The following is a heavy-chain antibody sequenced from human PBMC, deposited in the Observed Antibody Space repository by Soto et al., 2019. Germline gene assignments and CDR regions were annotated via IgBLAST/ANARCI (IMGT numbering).Heavy chain of an antibody. D-gene: IGHD6-13*01. CDR1: GGSISSGGYY. CDR3: AFIAAAGTVFDY. V-gene: IGHV4-31*03. Sequence: SETLSLTCTVSGGSISSGGYYWSWIRQHPGKGLEWIGYIYYSGSTYYNPSLKSRVTISVDTSKNQFSLKLSSVTAADTAVYYCAFIAAAGTVFDYWGQGTLVTVSS. J-gene: IGHJ4*02. CDR2: IYYSGST.